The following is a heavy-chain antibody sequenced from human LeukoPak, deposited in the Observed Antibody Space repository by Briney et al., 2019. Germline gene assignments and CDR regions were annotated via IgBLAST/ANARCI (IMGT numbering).Heavy chain of an antibody. D-gene: IGHD3-22*01. J-gene: IGHJ1*01. CDR1: GFTFSSYG. Sequence: PGGSLRPSCAASGFTFSSYGMHWVRQAPGKGLEWVAVISYDGNKKYYADSVKGRFTISRDNSKNTLYLQMNSLRAEDTAVYYCARGVDDSSGYQVGDFQHWGQGTLVTVSS. V-gene: IGHV3-30*03. CDR3: ARGVDDSSGYQVGDFQH. CDR2: ISYDGNKK.